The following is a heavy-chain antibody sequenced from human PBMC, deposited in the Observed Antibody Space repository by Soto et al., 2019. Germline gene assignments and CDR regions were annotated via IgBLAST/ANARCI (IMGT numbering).Heavy chain of an antibody. D-gene: IGHD1-1*01. CDR1: GYSFTSYW. J-gene: IGHJ6*02. V-gene: IGHV5-51*01. CDR3: PRHALQLAIYYGLDV. CDR2: IYPDDSDT. Sequence: LGESLKISCKGSGYSFTSYWIGWVRQMPGKGLEWLGIIYPDDSDTRYSPSFQGQVTISADKSISTAYLQWSSLKASDTAMYYCPRHALQLAIYYGLDVWGQGTPVTVSS.